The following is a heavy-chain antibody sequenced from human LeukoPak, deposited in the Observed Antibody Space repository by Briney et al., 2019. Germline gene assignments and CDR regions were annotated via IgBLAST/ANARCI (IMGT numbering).Heavy chain of an antibody. CDR3: AKTYDSSAFNASDF. V-gene: IGHV3-23*01. CDR1: GFTFSSYG. CDR2: ISGSGGSK. D-gene: IGHD3-22*01. Sequence: GGSLRLSCAASGFTFSSYGMSWIRQAPGKGLEWVSVISGSGGSKYYADSVKGRFTISRDNSKNTLYLQMNSLRAEDTAVYYCAKTYDSSAFNASDFWGQGTMVIVSS. J-gene: IGHJ3*01.